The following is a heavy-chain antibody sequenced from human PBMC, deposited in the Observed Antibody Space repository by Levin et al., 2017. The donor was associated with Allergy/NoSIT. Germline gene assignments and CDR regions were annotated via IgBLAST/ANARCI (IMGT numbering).Heavy chain of an antibody. Sequence: PGGSLRLSCAASGFTFSSYRMTWVRQAPGKGLEWVSSITSSSSYIYYADLLKGRFTISRDNAKNSLFLHMNSLRAEDTAVYYCARDAPDIVATHDYWGQGTLVTVSS. D-gene: IGHD5-12*01. CDR2: ITSSSSYI. CDR1: GFTFSSYR. CDR3: ARDAPDIVATHDY. J-gene: IGHJ4*02. V-gene: IGHV3-21*01.